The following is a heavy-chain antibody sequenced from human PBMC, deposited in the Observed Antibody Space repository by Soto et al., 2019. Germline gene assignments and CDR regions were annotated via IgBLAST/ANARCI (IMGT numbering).Heavy chain of an antibody. CDR2: IYYSGST. V-gene: IGHV4-31*03. Sequence: SETLSLTCTVSGGSISSGGYYWSWIRQHPGKGLEWIGYIYYSGSTYYNPSLKSRVTISVDTSKNQFSLKLSSVTAADTAVYYCARSLQLRFDYWGQGTQVTVSS. CDR3: ARSLQLRFDY. CDR1: GGSISSGGYY. J-gene: IGHJ4*02. D-gene: IGHD6-6*01.